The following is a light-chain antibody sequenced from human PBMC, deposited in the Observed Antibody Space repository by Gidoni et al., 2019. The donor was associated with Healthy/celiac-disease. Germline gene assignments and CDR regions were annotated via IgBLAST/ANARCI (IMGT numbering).Light chain of an antibody. CDR3: QQRSNWHEIT. J-gene: IGKJ5*01. Sequence: ELVLTQSPATLSLSPGERATLSCRASQGVSSYLAWYQQKPGQAPRLLIYDASNRATGIPARFSGSGPGTDFTRTSSSLETEDFAVYYCQQRSNWHEITFGQGTRLEIK. V-gene: IGKV3D-11*01. CDR2: DAS. CDR1: QGVSSY.